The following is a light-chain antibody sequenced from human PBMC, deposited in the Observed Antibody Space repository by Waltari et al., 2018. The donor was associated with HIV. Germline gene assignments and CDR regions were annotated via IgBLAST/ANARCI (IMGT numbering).Light chain of an antibody. CDR3: SSYAGSNNLL. Sequence: QSALTQPPSAPGSPGQSVTISCTGTSSDVGGYDYVPRYQQHPGKAPKLMIYEVSKRPSGVPDRFSGSKSGNTASLTVSGLQAEDEADYYCSSYAGSNNLLFGGGTKLTVL. CDR1: SSDVGGYDY. J-gene: IGLJ2*01. V-gene: IGLV2-8*01. CDR2: EVS.